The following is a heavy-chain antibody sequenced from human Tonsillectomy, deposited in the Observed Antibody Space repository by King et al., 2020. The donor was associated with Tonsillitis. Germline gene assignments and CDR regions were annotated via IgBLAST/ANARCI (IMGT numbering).Heavy chain of an antibody. CDR3: ARTGRYDYIFHWFDP. Sequence: VQLVESGSELKKPGASVKVSCKASGYTFTTYAISWVRQAPGQGLEWMGWINTNTGNPTYAQGFTGRFVFSLDTSVSTAYLQINSLKAEDTAVYYCARTGRYDYIFHWFDPWGQGTLVTVSS. D-gene: IGHD4-11*01. CDR1: GYTFTTYA. V-gene: IGHV7-4-1*02. CDR2: INTNTGNP. J-gene: IGHJ5*02.